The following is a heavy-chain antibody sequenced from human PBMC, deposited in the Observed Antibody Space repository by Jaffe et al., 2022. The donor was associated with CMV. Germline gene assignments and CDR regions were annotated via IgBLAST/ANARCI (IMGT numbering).Heavy chain of an antibody. CDR1: GGSISSSYYY. CDR3: ARHHYYDSRDHWDYFDY. Sequence: QLQLQESGPRLVKPSETLSLTCSVSGGSISSSYYYWGWIRQPPGKGLEWIGSIYYSGSTYYNPSLESRVTISVDTSKNHFSLKLSSVTAADTALYHCARHHYYDSRDHWDYFDYWGQGTLVTVSS. V-gene: IGHV4-39*01. D-gene: IGHD3-22*01. J-gene: IGHJ4*02. CDR2: IYYSGST.